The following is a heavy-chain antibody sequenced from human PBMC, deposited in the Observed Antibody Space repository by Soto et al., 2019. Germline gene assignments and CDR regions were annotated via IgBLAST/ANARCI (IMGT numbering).Heavy chain of an antibody. CDR3: ARCDGGSCYYFDY. D-gene: IGHD2-15*01. CDR1: GFTFSSYG. V-gene: IGHV3-33*01. J-gene: IGHJ4*02. CDR2: IWYDGSNK. Sequence: HPGGSLRLSCAASGFTFSSYGMHWVRHAPGKGLEWVAVIWYDGSNKYYADSVKGRFTISRDNSKNTLYLQMNSLRAEDTAVYYCARCDGGSCYYFDYWGQGTLVTVSS.